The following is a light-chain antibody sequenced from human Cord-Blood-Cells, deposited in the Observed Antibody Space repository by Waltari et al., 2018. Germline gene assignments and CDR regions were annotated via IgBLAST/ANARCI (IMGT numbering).Light chain of an antibody. V-gene: IGKV3-15*01. J-gene: IGKJ3*01. CDR3: QQYNNWPLT. CDR2: GAS. Sequence: ELVMTQSPATLSVSPGERATLSCRAGQSVSSNLSWYQQKPGQAPRLLIYGASTRATGIPARFSGSGSGTEFTLTINSLQSEDFALYYCQQYNNWPLTVGPATKVDIK. CDR1: QSVSSN.